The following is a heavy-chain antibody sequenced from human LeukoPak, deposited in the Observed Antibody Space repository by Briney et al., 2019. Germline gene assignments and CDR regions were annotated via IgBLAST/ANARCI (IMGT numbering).Heavy chain of an antibody. Sequence: GEALKISCKGSGSRFTSYWIGGGRQMPGKGLEWRGIIYPGDSGTRYSPSFQGQVTISADTSISTAYLQWSSLKASDTAMYYCARLGGGDWFDPWGQGTLVTVSS. J-gene: IGHJ5*02. CDR1: GSRFTSYW. V-gene: IGHV5-51*01. CDR3: ARLGGGDWFDP. D-gene: IGHD3-16*01. CDR2: IYPGDSGT.